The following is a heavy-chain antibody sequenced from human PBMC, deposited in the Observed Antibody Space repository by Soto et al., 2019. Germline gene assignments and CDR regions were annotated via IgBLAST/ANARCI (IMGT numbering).Heavy chain of an antibody. CDR3: ARDNHVGIQLFQPFYYYGMDV. Sequence: SETLSLTFTVSGGSVSSGSYYWSCIRQPPWKGLEWILYIYYSGSTNYNPSLKSRVTISVYTSKNHFSLKLSSVNAADTAVYYCARDNHVGIQLFQPFYYYGMDVWGHGTTVTVS. J-gene: IGHJ6*02. V-gene: IGHV4-61*01. D-gene: IGHD5-18*01. CDR1: GGSVSSGSYY. CDR2: IYYSGST.